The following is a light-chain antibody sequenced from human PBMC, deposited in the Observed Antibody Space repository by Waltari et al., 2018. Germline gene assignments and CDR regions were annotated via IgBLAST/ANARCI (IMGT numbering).Light chain of an antibody. CDR3: QQRANWPLT. CDR1: PSISNY. Sequence: EIVLTQSPVTLSLSPGEGATLSCGASPSISNYLAWYQQKPGQAPRLLIYDASDRATGIPARFSGSGSGTDFTLTISSLEPEDFAVYYCQQRANWPLTFGGGTKVEIK. J-gene: IGKJ4*01. V-gene: IGKV3-11*01. CDR2: DAS.